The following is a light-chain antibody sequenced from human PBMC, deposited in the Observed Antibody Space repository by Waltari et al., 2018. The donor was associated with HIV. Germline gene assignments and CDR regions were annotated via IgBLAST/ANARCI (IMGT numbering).Light chain of an antibody. Sequence: QSALTQPASVSGSPGQSITIPCTATSSAVVDFESVSWYQHHPGKAPRLLIYDVTKRPLGVSSRFSGSKSGSTASLTISGLQSEDEADFYCCADISGSALVFGGGTKVTVL. CDR3: CADISGSALV. J-gene: IGLJ3*02. V-gene: IGLV2-14*03. CDR1: SSAVVDFES. CDR2: DVT.